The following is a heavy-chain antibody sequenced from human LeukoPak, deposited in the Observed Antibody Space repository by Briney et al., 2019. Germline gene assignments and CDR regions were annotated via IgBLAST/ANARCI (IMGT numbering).Heavy chain of an antibody. J-gene: IGHJ5*02. V-gene: IGHV3-11*01. Sequence: PGGSLRLSCAASGFTFSDYYMSWIRQAPGKGLEWVSYISSSGSTIYYADSVKGRFTISRDNAKNSLYLQMNSLRAEDTAVYYCAGDRSTYYYDSSGPRLNWFDPWGQGTLVTVSS. CDR3: AGDRSTYYYDSSGPRLNWFDP. D-gene: IGHD3-22*01. CDR1: GFTFSDYY. CDR2: ISSSGSTI.